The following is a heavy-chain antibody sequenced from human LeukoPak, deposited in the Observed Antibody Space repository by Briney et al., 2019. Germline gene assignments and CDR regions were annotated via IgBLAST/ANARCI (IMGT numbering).Heavy chain of an antibody. Sequence: GASVKVSCKASGYTFTSYDNNWVRQATGQGLEWMGWMNPNSGNTGYAQKFQGRVTMTRNTSISTAYMELSSLRSEDTAVYYCARGVRYSSGWYYFDYWGQGTLVTVSS. V-gene: IGHV1-8*01. J-gene: IGHJ4*02. D-gene: IGHD6-19*01. CDR2: MNPNSGNT. CDR1: GYTFTSYD. CDR3: ARGVRYSSGWYYFDY.